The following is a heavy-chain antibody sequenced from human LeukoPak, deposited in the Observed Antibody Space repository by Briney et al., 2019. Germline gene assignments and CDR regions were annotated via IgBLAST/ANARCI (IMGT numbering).Heavy chain of an antibody. D-gene: IGHD6-13*01. Sequence: GGSLRLSCVVSGFPFSGNAMSWVRQAPGKGLEWVSVIYSGGSTYYADSVKGRFTISRDNSKNTLYLQMNSLRAEDTAVYYCARGSSWYYYGMDVWGQGTTVTVSS. CDR2: IYSGGST. CDR1: GFPFSGNA. CDR3: ARGSSWYYYGMDV. V-gene: IGHV3-53*01. J-gene: IGHJ6*02.